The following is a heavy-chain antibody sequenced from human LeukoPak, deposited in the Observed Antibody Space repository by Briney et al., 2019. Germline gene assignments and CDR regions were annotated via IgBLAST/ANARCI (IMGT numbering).Heavy chain of an antibody. D-gene: IGHD3-10*01. J-gene: IGHJ5*02. CDR2: IYTSGST. Sequence: SETLSLTCAVYGGSFSGYYWSWIRQPPGKGLEWIGYIYTSGSTNYNPSLKSRVTISVDTSKNQFSLKLSSVTAADTAVYYCARAWFGELNWFDPWGQGTLVTVSS. CDR3: ARAWFGELNWFDP. CDR1: GGSFSGYY. V-gene: IGHV4-4*09.